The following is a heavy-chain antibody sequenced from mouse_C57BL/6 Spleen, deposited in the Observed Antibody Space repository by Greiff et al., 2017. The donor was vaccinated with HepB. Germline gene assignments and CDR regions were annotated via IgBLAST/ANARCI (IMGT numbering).Heavy chain of an antibody. CDR2: IDPNSGGT. J-gene: IGHJ2*01. CDR1: GYTFTSYW. Sequence: VQLQQSGAELVKPGASVKLSCKASGYTFTSYWMHWVKQRPGRGLEWIGRIDPNSGGTKYNEKFKSKATLTVDKPSSTAYMQLSSLTSEDSAVYYWAREGTTVVEGYYFDYWGQGTTLTVSS. D-gene: IGHD1-1*01. V-gene: IGHV1-72*01. CDR3: AREGTTVVEGYYFDY.